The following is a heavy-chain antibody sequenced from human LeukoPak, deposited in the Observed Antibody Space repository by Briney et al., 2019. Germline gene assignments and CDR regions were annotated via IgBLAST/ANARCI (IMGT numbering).Heavy chain of an antibody. CDR1: GYTFTSYG. Sequence: ASVKVSCKTSGYTFTSYGISWVRQAPGQGLEWMGWISAYNGNTNYEQKLQGRVTMTTDTSTSTAYMELRSLRSDDTAVYYCASLKNSYDSSGYLVTDAFDIWGQGTMVTVSS. V-gene: IGHV1-18*01. J-gene: IGHJ3*02. D-gene: IGHD3-22*01. CDR3: ASLKNSYDSSGYLVTDAFDI. CDR2: ISAYNGNT.